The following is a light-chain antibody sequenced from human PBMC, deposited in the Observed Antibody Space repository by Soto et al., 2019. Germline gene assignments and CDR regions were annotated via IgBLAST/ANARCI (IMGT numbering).Light chain of an antibody. CDR3: QQYNNWPPVT. V-gene: IGKV3-15*01. Sequence: EIVMTQAPATLSVSPGERATLACRARQRVSNNLAWYQQKPGQTPRLLIYGASTRATGIPVRFSGSGSGTEFTRTISSLQSEDFAVYYCQQYNNWPPVTFGQGTTLEIK. J-gene: IGKJ2*01. CDR2: GAS. CDR1: QRVSNN.